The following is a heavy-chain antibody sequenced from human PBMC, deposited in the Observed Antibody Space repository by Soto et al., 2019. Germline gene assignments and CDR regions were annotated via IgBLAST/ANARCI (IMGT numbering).Heavy chain of an antibody. J-gene: IGHJ3*02. Sequence: GGSLRLSCAASGFTFSSYGMHWVRQAPGKGLEWVAVISYDGSNKYYADSVKGRFTISRDNSKNTLYLQMNSLRAEDTAVYYCAKAGSSGSEGAFDIWGQGTMVTVSS. V-gene: IGHV3-30*18. CDR2: ISYDGSNK. CDR1: GFTFSSYG. D-gene: IGHD1-26*01. CDR3: AKAGSSGSEGAFDI.